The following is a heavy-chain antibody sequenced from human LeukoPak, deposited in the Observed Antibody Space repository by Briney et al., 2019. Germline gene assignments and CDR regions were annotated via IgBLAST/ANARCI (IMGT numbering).Heavy chain of an antibody. D-gene: IGHD2-15*01. CDR2: IKQDGSEK. Sequence: GGSLRLSCAASGFTFSSYWMRWVRQAPGKGREGVANIKQDGSEKYYVYSVKGRFTISRDNAKNSLYLQINSLRAEDTAVYYCGRECGSCYAWDAFDIWGQGTMVSVS. J-gene: IGHJ3*02. CDR3: GRECGSCYAWDAFDI. CDR1: GFTFSSYW. V-gene: IGHV3-7*01.